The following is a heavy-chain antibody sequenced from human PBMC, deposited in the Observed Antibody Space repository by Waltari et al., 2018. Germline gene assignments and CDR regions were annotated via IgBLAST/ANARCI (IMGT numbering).Heavy chain of an antibody. V-gene: IGHV1-2*06. Sequence: QVQLVQSGAEVKKPGASVKVSCKASGYTFTGYYMHWVRQAPGQGLEWMGRSNPNSGGTKDAQKFQGRVTMTRDTSSSTAYMELSRLRSDDTAVYYCARATGTYHLGYWGQGTLVTVSS. J-gene: IGHJ4*02. D-gene: IGHD1-7*01. CDR1: GYTFTGYY. CDR2: SNPNSGGT. CDR3: ARATGTYHLGY.